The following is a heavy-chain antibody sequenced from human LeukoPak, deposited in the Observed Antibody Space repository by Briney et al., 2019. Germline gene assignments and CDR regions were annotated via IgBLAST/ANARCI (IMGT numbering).Heavy chain of an antibody. CDR2: ISYDGSNK. V-gene: IGHV3-30-3*01. D-gene: IGHD6-13*01. Sequence: PGGSLRLSCAASGFTFSSYAMHWVSQAPGKGLEWVAVISYDGSNKYYADFVKGRFTISRDNSKNTLYLQMNSLRAEDTAVYYCARSSSWYGGDYWGQGTLVTVSS. CDR3: ARSSSWYGGDY. CDR1: GFTFSSYA. J-gene: IGHJ4*02.